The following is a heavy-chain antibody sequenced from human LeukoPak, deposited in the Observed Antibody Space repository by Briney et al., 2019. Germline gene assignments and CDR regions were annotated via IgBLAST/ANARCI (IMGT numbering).Heavy chain of an antibody. CDR3: VSDLTSVVTLGY. CDR2: IGTTGIII. J-gene: IGHJ4*02. V-gene: IGHV3-48*02. CDR1: GFIFSNYG. D-gene: IGHD3-22*01. Sequence: GGSLRLSCAASGFIFSNYGINGVRQAPGKGLQWVAYIGTTGIIIYYAESVKGRFTISRDNAKNSLYLQMNSLRDEDTAVYYCVSDLTSVVTLGYWGQGTLVSVSS.